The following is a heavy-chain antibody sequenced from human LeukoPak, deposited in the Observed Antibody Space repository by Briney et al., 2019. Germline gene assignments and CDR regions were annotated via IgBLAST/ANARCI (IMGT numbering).Heavy chain of an antibody. CDR1: GVSISSAAYS. CDR3: ARELWFANAPGSWLDP. D-gene: IGHD3-10*01. J-gene: IGHJ5*02. V-gene: IGHV4-30-2*01. CDR2: IFHTGST. Sequence: SETLSLTCVVSGVSISSAAYSWSWIRQPPGKGLEWIGYIFHTGSTFYNPSLKSRFTISVDNSKNQFSLRLTSVTAADTAVYYCARELWFANAPGSWLDPWGQGTLVTVSS.